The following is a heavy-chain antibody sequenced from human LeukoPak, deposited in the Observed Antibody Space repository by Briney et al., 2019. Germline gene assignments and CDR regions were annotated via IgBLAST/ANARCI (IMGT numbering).Heavy chain of an antibody. J-gene: IGHJ6*02. CDR3: ARVGGSYSSSWYVGIYYYGMDV. D-gene: IGHD6-13*01. Sequence: SETLSLTCTISGGSISSYYWSWIRQPPGKGLEWIGYIYYSGSTNYNPSLKSRVTISVDTSKNQFSLKLSSVTAADTAVYYCARVGGSYSSSWYVGIYYYGMDVWGQGTTVTVSS. CDR2: IYYSGST. CDR1: GGSISSYY. V-gene: IGHV4-59*01.